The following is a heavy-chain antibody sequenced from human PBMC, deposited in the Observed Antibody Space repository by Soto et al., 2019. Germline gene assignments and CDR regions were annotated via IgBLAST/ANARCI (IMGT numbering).Heavy chain of an antibody. V-gene: IGHV4-31*03. CDR3: ARGIGWFGESASDY. D-gene: IGHD3-10*01. CDR2: IYYSGST. J-gene: IGHJ4*02. CDR1: GGSISSGGYY. Sequence: QVQLQESGPGLVKPSQTLSLTCTVSGGSISSGGYYWSWIRQHPGKGLEWIGYIYYSGSTYYNPSLKSRVTXLVXTXKNQFSLKLSSVTAADTAVYYCARGIGWFGESASDYWGQGTLVTVSS.